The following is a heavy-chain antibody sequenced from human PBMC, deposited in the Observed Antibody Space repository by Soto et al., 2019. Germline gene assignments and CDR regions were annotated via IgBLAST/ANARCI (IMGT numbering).Heavy chain of an antibody. CDR3: AKVIDCSGGSCHAARYYYYGMDV. V-gene: IGHV3-23*01. Sequence: GGSLRLSCAASGFTFSSYAMSWVRQAPGKGLEWVSAISGSGGSTYYADSVKGRFTISRDNSKNTLYLQMNSLRAEDTAVYYCAKVIDCSGGSCHAARYYYYGMDVWGQGTTVTVSS. CDR2: ISGSGGST. D-gene: IGHD2-15*01. J-gene: IGHJ6*02. CDR1: GFTFSSYA.